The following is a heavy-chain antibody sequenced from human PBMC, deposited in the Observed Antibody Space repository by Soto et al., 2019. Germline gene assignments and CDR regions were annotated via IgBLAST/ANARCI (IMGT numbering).Heavy chain of an antibody. D-gene: IGHD6-13*01. V-gene: IGHV5-10-1*01. CDR2: IDPSDSYT. CDR1: GYSFTSYW. J-gene: IGHJ6*02. CDR3: ARQDSSSWDAAYYYYGMDF. Sequence: GESLKISCKGSGYSFTSYWISWVRQMPGKGLEWMGRIDPSDSYTNYSPSFQGHVTISADKSISTAYLQWSSLKASDTAMYYCARQDSSSWDAAYYYYGMDFWGQGTTVTVSS.